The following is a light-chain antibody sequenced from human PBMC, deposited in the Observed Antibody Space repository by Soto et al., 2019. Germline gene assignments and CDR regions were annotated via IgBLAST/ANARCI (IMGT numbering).Light chain of an antibody. Sequence: EIVLTQSPATLSLSPGERVTLSCRASQNVSTYLAWYQQKPGQAPRLLIYDASDRATDIPARFSGSGSGTDFTLTISSLEPEDFVVYYCQQRTNWLTFGPGTKVDIK. J-gene: IGKJ3*01. CDR1: QNVSTY. CDR3: QQRTNWLT. V-gene: IGKV3-11*01. CDR2: DAS.